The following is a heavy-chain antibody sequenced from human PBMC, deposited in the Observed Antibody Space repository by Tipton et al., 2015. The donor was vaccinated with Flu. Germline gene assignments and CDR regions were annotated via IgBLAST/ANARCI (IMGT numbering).Heavy chain of an antibody. J-gene: IGHJ4*02. CDR3: AKVGHTTNYYDSSGYYYFDY. Sequence: SLRLSCAASGFTFSSYAMSWVRQAPGKGLEWVSAISGSGGSTYYADSVKGRFTISRDNSKNTLYLQMNSLRAEDTAVYYCAKVGHTTNYYDSSGYYYFDYWGQGTLVTVSS. CDR2: ISGSGGST. CDR1: GFTFSSYA. V-gene: IGHV3-23*01. D-gene: IGHD3-22*01.